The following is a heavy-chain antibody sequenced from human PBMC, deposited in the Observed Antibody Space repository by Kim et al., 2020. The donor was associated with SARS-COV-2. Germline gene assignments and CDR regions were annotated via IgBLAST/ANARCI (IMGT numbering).Heavy chain of an antibody. CDR3: ARGIGLLWFGEYKGLYYYYGMDV. CDR1: GFTFSSYW. V-gene: IGHV3-7*01. D-gene: IGHD3-10*01. Sequence: GGSLRLSCAASGFTFSSYWMSWVRQAPGKGLEWVANIKQDGSEKYYVDSVKGRFTISRDNAKNSLYLQMNSLRAEDTAVYYCARGIGLLWFGEYKGLYYYYGMDVWGQGTTVTVSS. J-gene: IGHJ6*02. CDR2: IKQDGSEK.